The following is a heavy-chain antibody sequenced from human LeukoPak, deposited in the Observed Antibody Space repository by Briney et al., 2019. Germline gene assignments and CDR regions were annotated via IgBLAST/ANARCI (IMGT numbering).Heavy chain of an antibody. J-gene: IGHJ4*02. CDR3: ARDGGYYDSSGYYNY. V-gene: IGHV1-69*04. CDR1: EGTFSSYA. D-gene: IGHD3-22*01. Sequence: SVKVSCEASEGTFSSYAISWVRQAPGQGLEWMGRIIPILGIANYAQKFQGRVTITADKSTSTAYMELSSLRSEDTAVYYCARDGGYYDSSGYYNYWGQGTLVTVSS. CDR2: IIPILGIA.